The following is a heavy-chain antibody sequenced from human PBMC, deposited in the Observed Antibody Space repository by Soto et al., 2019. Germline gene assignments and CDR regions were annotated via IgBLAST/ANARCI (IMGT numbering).Heavy chain of an antibody. J-gene: IGHJ6*02. V-gene: IGHV4-31*03. CDR1: GGSISSGGYY. CDR2: IYYSGST. CDR3: ARELRFGEDYYGMDV. Sequence: QVQLQESGPGLVKPSQTLSLTCTVSGGSISSGGYYWSWIRQHPGKGLEWIGYIYYSGSTYYNPSHKSRVTISVDTSKKQFSLKLSSVTAADTAVYYCARELRFGEDYYGMDVWGQGTTVTVSS. D-gene: IGHD3-10*01.